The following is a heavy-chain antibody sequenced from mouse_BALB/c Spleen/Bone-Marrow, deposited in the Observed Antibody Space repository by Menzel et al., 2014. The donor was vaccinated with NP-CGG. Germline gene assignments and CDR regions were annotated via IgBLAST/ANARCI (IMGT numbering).Heavy chain of an antibody. CDR1: GYAFSNSW. J-gene: IGHJ4*01. V-gene: IGHV1-82*01. Sequence: VQRVESGPELVKPGASVKISCEASGYAFSNSWMNWVKQRPGQGLEWIGRIYPGDGDTYYNGKFKDKATLTADKSSSTAYMQLSSLTSVDSAVYFCARSDGYRAMDYWGQGTSVTVSS. CDR3: ARSDGYRAMDY. CDR2: IYPGDGDT. D-gene: IGHD2-3*01.